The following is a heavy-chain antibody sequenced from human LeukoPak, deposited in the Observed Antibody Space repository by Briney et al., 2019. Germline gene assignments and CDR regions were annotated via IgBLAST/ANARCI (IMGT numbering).Heavy chain of an antibody. Sequence: SQTLSLTCTVSGGSISSGGYYWSWIRQPPGKGLEWIGYIYYSGSTYYNPSLKSRVTISVDTSKNQFSLKLSSVTAADTAVYYCARDPTFVGYSGNFSHDAFDIWGQGTMVTVSS. J-gene: IGHJ3*02. V-gene: IGHV4-30-4*01. CDR3: ARDPTFVGYSGNFSHDAFDI. CDR2: IYYSGST. CDR1: GGSISSGGYY. D-gene: IGHD4-23*01.